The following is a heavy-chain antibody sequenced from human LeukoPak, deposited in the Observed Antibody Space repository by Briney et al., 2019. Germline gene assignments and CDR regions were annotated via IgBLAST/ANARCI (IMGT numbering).Heavy chain of an antibody. CDR1: GFTFSDYY. J-gene: IGHJ3*02. Sequence: GGSLRLSCAASGFTFSDYYMSWIRQAPGKGLEWVSSISSSSSYIYYADSVKGRFTISRDNAKNSLYLQMNSLRAEDTAVYYCARDRRDGYNYGEAFDIWGQGTMVTVSS. V-gene: IGHV3-11*06. CDR3: ARDRRDGYNYGEAFDI. CDR2: ISSSSSYI. D-gene: IGHD5-24*01.